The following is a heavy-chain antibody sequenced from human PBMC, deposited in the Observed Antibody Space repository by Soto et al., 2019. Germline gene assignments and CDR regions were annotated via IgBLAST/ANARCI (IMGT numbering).Heavy chain of an antibody. CDR2: IIPTLGTP. CDR3: ARVGLGAYDY. CDR1: EGIFSNFA. J-gene: IGHJ4*02. Sequence: QVQLVQSGAEVKKPGSSVKVSCKASEGIFSNFAFNWMRQAPGQGLEWMGGIIPTLGTPHYAQKFLGRVTITADESTRTLYMEMSSLTVEDTAVYYCARVGLGAYDYWGQGTLVIVSS. V-gene: IGHV1-69*01. D-gene: IGHD6-19*01.